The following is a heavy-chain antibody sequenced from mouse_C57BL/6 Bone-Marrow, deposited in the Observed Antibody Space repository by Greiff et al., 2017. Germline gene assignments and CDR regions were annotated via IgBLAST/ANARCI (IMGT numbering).Heavy chain of an antibody. CDR2: IRLKSDNYAT. CDR3: TGGVTPNYYAMDY. CDR1: GFTFSNYW. Sequence: EVHLVESGGGLVQPGGSMKLSCVASGFTFSNYWMNWVRQSPEKGLEWVAQIRLKSDNYATHYAESVKGRFTISRDDSKSSVYLQMHTLRAEDTGMYYCTGGVTPNYYAMDYWGQGTSVTVSS. D-gene: IGHD2-12*01. J-gene: IGHJ4*01. V-gene: IGHV6-3*01.